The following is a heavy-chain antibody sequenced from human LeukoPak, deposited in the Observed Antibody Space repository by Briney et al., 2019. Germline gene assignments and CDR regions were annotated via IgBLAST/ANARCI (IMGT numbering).Heavy chain of an antibody. D-gene: IGHD3-9*01. CDR1: GGSISSYY. Sequence: PSETLSLTCTVSGGSISSYYWSWIRQAPGKGLEWVSYISSSGSTIYYADSVKGRFTISRDNAKNSLYLQMNSLRAEDTAVYYCARYILTGFDSSFDYWGQGTLVTVSS. V-gene: IGHV3-11*01. CDR2: ISSSGSTI. CDR3: ARYILTGFDSSFDY. J-gene: IGHJ4*02.